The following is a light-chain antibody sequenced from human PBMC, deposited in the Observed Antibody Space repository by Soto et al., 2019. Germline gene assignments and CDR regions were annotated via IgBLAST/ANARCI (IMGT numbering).Light chain of an antibody. J-gene: IGKJ1*01. CDR2: DAT. CDR1: QSIDRW. Sequence: DIQMTQSPSTLSASVGDRVTITCRASQSIDRWLAWYQQKPGKAPKVLIWDATTLHRGVPSRFSGSGSGTDFTLTISSLQPEDFATYYCQQSYSTPPTFGQGTKVEIK. V-gene: IGKV1-39*01. CDR3: QQSYSTPPT.